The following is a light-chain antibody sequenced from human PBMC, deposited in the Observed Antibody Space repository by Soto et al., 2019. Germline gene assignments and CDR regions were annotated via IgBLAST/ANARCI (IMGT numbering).Light chain of an antibody. V-gene: IGLV1-44*01. CDR1: SSNIGTNT. Sequence: QSVLTQPPSASGTPGQRVTISCSGSSSNIGTNTANWYQQLPGTAPRLLIYSTNQRPSRVPDRCPGSKSGTSASLAISGLQTDKEADYFCATLIDRLNGLLFGGVTKHTAL. CDR3: ATLIDRLNGLL. CDR2: STN. J-gene: IGLJ3*02.